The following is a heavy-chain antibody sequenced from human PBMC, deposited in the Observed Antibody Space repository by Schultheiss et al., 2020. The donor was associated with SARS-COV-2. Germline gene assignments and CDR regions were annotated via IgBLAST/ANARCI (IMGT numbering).Heavy chain of an antibody. D-gene: IGHD2-21*02. J-gene: IGHJ4*02. CDR1: GFTFSSYA. V-gene: IGHV3-30*04. CDR2: ISYDGSNK. CDR3: AREGIVVVTATLVFDY. Sequence: GGSLRLSCAASGFTFSSYAMSWVRQAPGKGLEWVAVISYDGSNKYYADSVKGRFTISRDNSKNTLYLQMNSLRAEDTAVYYCAREGIVVVTATLVFDYWGQGTLVTVSS.